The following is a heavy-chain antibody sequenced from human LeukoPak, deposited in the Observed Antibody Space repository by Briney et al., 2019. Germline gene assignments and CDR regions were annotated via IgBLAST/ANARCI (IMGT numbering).Heavy chain of an antibody. J-gene: IGHJ4*02. CDR2: IYYSGST. Sequence: SETLSLTCTVSGGPISSYYWSWIRQPPGKGLEWIGYIYYSGSTNHNPSLKSRVTISVDTSKNQFSLKLSSVTAADTAVYYCASIPGYWAQGTLVTVSS. D-gene: IGHD2-21*01. V-gene: IGHV4-59*01. CDR3: ASIPGY. CDR1: GGPISSYY.